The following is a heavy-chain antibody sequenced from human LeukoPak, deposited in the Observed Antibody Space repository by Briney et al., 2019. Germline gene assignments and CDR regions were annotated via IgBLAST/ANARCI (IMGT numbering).Heavy chain of an antibody. CDR2: ISYDGSNK. D-gene: IGHD3-22*01. V-gene: IGHV3-30*03. J-gene: IGHJ6*02. CDR1: GFTFSSYG. CDR3: TTMIVVVIPPEGMDV. Sequence: GGSLRLSCAASGFTFSSYGMHWVRQAPGKGLEWVAAISYDGSNKYYADSVKGRFTTSRDNSKNTLYLQMNSLRAEDTAVYYCTTMIVVVIPPEGMDVWGQGTTVTVSS.